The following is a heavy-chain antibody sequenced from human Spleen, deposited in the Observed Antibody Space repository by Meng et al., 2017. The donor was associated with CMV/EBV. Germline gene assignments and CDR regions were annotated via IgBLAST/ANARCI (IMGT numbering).Heavy chain of an antibody. CDR1: GYTFSDYY. CDR3: ARDNNWGPDY. CDR2: INPKTGAT. D-gene: IGHD7-27*01. V-gene: IGHV1-2*02. J-gene: IGHJ4*02. Sequence: ASVKVSCKSSGYTFSDYYMHWVRQAPGQGLEWMGWINPKTGATNYAQKFRGRVTLTRDTSINTGYMELTRLTSDDTAVYYCARDNNWGPDYWGQGTLVTVSS.